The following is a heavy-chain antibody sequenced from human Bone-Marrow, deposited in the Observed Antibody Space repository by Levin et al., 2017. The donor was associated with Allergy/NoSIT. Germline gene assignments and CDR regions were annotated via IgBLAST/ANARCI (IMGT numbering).Heavy chain of an antibody. Sequence: GGSLRLSCAASGFTFSDYYMSWIRQAPGKGLEWVSYISSSGSTIYYADSVKGRFTISRDNAKNSLYLQMNSLRAEDTAVYYCARDPRGYCSSTSCYEVPYYFDYWGQGTLVTVSS. CDR2: ISSSGSTI. V-gene: IGHV3-11*01. CDR3: ARDPRGYCSSTSCYEVPYYFDY. J-gene: IGHJ4*02. CDR1: GFTFSDYY. D-gene: IGHD2-2*01.